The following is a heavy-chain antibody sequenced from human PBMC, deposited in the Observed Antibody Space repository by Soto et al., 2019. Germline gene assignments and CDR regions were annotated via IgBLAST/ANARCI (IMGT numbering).Heavy chain of an antibody. CDR3: AKSLSYCSGGSCLRFDS. CDR2: ISARTPNS. D-gene: IGHD2-15*01. J-gene: IGHJ4*02. V-gene: IGHV3-23*01. CDR1: GFTFNSHP. Sequence: EVQLLESGGGLAQPGVSLRLSCAASGFTFNSHPMTWVRQSAGKAREWVASISARTPNSYYADSVKGRFTISRDNSKNTLYLQMNSLRVEDTAIYYCAKSLSYCSGGSCLRFDSWGQGTLVTVSS.